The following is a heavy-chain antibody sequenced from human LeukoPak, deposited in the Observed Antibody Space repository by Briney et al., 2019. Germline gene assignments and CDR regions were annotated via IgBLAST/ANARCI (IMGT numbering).Heavy chain of an antibody. Sequence: GGSLRLSCVASGFTFSSYAMHWVRQAPGKGLEWVAVILHDGSNKQYADSVKGRFTISRDNSKNTLYLQLNSLRPEDTAVYYCATLSGDSHGYDYWGQGTLVTVSS. CDR1: GFTFSSYA. CDR2: ILHDGSNK. V-gene: IGHV3-30*03. J-gene: IGHJ4*02. CDR3: ATLSGDSHGYDY. D-gene: IGHD5-18*01.